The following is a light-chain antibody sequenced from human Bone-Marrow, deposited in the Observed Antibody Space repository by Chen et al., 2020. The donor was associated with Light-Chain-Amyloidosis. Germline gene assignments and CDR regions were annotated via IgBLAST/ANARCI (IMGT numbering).Light chain of an antibody. J-gene: IGLJ3*02. CDR2: DDS. Sequence: SSELTQDPAVSVALGQTVRIACQGDSLRDYHTSWYQQTPGQAPLLVVYDDSDRPSGNPERLSGSNSGNTATLTISRVEAGDEADYDCQVWDRSSDRPVFGGGTKLTVL. CDR1: SLRDYH. V-gene: IGLV3-21*02. CDR3: QVWDRSSDRPV.